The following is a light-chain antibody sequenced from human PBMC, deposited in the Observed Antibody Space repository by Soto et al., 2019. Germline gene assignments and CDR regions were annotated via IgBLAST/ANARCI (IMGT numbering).Light chain of an antibody. J-gene: IGLJ2*01. V-gene: IGLV2-8*01. Sequence: QSVLTQPPSASGSPGQSVTISCTGISSDVGSYIYVSWYQQHPGKAPTLMIYEVSKRPPGVPDRFSGSMSGKTASLTVSGLQAEDGAHYSCSSPAGSNHLVLGVWTKLTVL. CDR1: SSDVGSYIY. CDR2: EVS. CDR3: SSPAGSNHLV.